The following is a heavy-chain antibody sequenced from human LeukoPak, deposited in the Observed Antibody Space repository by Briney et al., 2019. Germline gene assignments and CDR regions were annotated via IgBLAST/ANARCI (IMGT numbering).Heavy chain of an antibody. CDR2: IRSKAYGGTT. V-gene: IGHV3-49*04. J-gene: IGHJ4*02. CDR1: GFTFGDYA. Sequence: PGGSLRLSCTASGFTFGDYAMSWVRQAPGKGLEWVGFIRSKAYGGTTEYAASVKGRFTISRDDSKSIAYLQVNSLKTEDTAVYYCSRVRGYSYGDGDYGGQGTLVTVSA. CDR3: SRVRGYSYGDGDY. D-gene: IGHD5-18*01.